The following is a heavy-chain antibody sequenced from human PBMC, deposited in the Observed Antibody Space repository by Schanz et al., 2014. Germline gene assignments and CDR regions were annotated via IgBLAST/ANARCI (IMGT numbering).Heavy chain of an antibody. J-gene: IGHJ6*02. CDR2: INGGTGNT. V-gene: IGHV1-3*01. D-gene: IGHD3-10*01. CDR1: GYSFTPFP. CDR3: ARAKRFGDMDV. Sequence: QVQLVQSGAEVKKPGASVKVSCKASGYSFTPFPIHWVRQAPGQRLEWMGWINGGTGNTEYSQKIQGRVTITRDTLASTAYMKLRSQRTDDTAGYYCARAKRFGDMDVWGQGTTVTVSS.